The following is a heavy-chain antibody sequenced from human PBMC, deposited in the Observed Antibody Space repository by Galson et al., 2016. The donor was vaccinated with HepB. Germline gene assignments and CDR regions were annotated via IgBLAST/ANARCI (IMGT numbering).Heavy chain of an antibody. CDR3: ARDMAGYNWIDV. V-gene: IGHV3-21*01. D-gene: IGHD6-19*01. CDR1: GFNFNTYD. Sequence: SLRLSCAASGFNFNTYDMNWVRQAPGKGLEWVSYISRTSSYIYYADSVRGRFTISRDNAKNSLFLQLNSLRAADTAIYYCARDMAGYNWIDVWGLGTLVTVSS. J-gene: IGHJ5*02. CDR2: ISRTSSYI.